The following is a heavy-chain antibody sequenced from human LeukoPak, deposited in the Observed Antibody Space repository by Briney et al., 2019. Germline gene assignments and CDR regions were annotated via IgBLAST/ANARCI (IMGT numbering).Heavy chain of an antibody. CDR3: AREPYYYDSSGYPPLEAFDI. CDR1: GDSVSSNSAA. J-gene: IGHJ3*02. CDR2: TYYRSKWYN. Sequence: SQTLSLTCAISGDSVSSNSAAWNWIRQSPSRGLEWLGRTYYRSKWYNDYAVSVKSRITINPDTSKNQFSLQLNSVTPEDTAVYYCAREPYYYDSSGYPPLEAFDIWGQGTMVTVSS. D-gene: IGHD3-22*01. V-gene: IGHV6-1*01.